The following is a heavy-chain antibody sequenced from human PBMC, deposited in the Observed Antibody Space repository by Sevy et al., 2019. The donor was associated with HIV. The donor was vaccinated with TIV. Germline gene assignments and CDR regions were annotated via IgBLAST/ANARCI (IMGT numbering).Heavy chain of an antibody. CDR1: GFTFSSFA. D-gene: IGHD2-2*01. CDR3: AILGVDCVSTNCYGMRSLSFDF. V-gene: IGHV3-30-3*01. J-gene: IGHJ4*02. Sequence: GSLRLSCAASGFTFSSFAMHWVRQAPGKGLEWVAVISHDGSSKYYPDSVKGRFTISRDNAKNTLYLQMNRLRPEDTAVYFCAILGVDCVSTNCYGMRSLSFDFWGQGTLVTVSS. CDR2: ISHDGSSK.